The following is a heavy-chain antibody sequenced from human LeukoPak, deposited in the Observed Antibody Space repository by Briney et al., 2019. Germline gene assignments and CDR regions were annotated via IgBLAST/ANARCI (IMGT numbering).Heavy chain of an antibody. CDR2: INYSGTT. J-gene: IGHJ4*02. V-gene: IGHV4-39*01. CDR1: GGSFSSSSGYY. Sequence: SETLSLTCTVSGGSFSSSSGYYWGWIRQPPGKGLEWIGSINYSGTTYYTPSLRSPVTISVDTSEKQFSLRLSSVTAADTAVYYCAGRGPTSGRGDAFDYWGQGTLVTVSS. CDR3: AGRGPTSGRGDAFDY. D-gene: IGHD6-19*01.